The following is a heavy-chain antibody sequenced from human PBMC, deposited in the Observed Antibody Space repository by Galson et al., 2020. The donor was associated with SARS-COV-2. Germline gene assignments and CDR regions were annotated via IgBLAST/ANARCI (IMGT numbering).Heavy chain of an antibody. CDR2: ISSTGSAM. D-gene: IGHD2-15*01. Sequence: GGSLRLSCAASGLTFSSYNMTWVRQAPGKGLEWVSYISSTGSAMYYAEPVKGRFTISRDNAKNSLYLQMNRLRVEDTAVYYCAGGGISSGAAYWGQGTLVTVSS. V-gene: IGHV3-48*01. CDR1: GLTFSSYN. J-gene: IGHJ4*02. CDR3: AGGGISSGAAY.